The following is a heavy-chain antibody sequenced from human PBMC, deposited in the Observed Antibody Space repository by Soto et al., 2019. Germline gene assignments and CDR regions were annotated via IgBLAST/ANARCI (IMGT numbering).Heavy chain of an antibody. CDR1: GFTFSSYD. J-gene: IGHJ6*02. CDR3: ARVLEYSSSTDYYYGMDV. Sequence: GGSLRLSCAASGFTFSSYDMHWFRQATGKGLEWVSAIGTAGDTYYPGSVKGRFTISRENAKNSLYLQMNSLRAEDTAVYYCARVLEYSSSTDYYYGMDVWGQGTTVTVSS. V-gene: IGHV3-13*01. D-gene: IGHD6-6*01. CDR2: IGTAGDT.